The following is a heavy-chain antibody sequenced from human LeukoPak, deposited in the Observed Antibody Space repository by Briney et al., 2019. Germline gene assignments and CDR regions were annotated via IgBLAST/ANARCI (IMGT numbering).Heavy chain of an antibody. CDR3: ASGVVARGVGQFDY. V-gene: IGHV4-39*01. J-gene: IGHJ4*02. D-gene: IGHD3-10*01. CDR2: IYYSGST. Sequence: SETLSLTCTVSGDSISSAHYYWGWIRQAPGKGLGWIGTIYYSGSTYYNPSLMGRGTISVDRSKNQFSLKLSSVTAADTTVYYCASGVVARGVGQFDYWGQGTLVTVSS. CDR1: GDSISSAHYY.